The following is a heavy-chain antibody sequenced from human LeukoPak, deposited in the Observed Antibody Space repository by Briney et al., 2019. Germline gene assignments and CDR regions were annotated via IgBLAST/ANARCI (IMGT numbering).Heavy chain of an antibody. Sequence: GGSLRLSCAASEFTVSSYWMHWVRQAPGKGLVWVSRINSDGSSTSYADSVKGRFTISRDNAKNTLYLQMNSLRAEDTAVYYCARGGYCSGGSCYDIFDYWGQGTLVTVSS. V-gene: IGHV3-74*01. D-gene: IGHD2-15*01. CDR1: EFTVSSYW. CDR2: INSDGSST. J-gene: IGHJ4*02. CDR3: ARGGYCSGGSCYDIFDY.